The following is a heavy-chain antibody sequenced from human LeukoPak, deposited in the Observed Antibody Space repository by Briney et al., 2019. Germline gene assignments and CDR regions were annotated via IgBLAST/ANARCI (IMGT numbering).Heavy chain of an antibody. V-gene: IGHV4-34*01. CDR2: ISHTEGT. CDR1: GVSINDYD. D-gene: IGHD3-9*01. J-gene: IGHJ4*02. Sequence: PSETLSLTCGVFGVSINDYDWSWFRQSPGKGLEWMGEISHTEGTRYNPSLESRVTMSVGTSENQLSLKLIFVTAADTAVYYCARIRCGHSGSVCYNHWGLGTLVTVSS. CDR3: ARIRCGHSGSVCYNH.